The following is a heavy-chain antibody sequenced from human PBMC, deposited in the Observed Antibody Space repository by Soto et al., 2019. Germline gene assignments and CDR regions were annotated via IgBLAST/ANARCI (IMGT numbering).Heavy chain of an antibody. D-gene: IGHD2-15*01. Sequence: SETLSLTCRVSGSSITNSFYWGWIRQSPEKGLEWIGSISHTGRTSYNPSLKSRVSISVDTSKNQFSLTLTSVTAADTAVYYCARDPANLALAVAYFDSWGQGTLVTVSS. J-gene: IGHJ4*02. V-gene: IGHV4-38-2*02. CDR2: ISHTGRT. CDR1: GSSITNSFY. CDR3: ARDPANLALAVAYFDS.